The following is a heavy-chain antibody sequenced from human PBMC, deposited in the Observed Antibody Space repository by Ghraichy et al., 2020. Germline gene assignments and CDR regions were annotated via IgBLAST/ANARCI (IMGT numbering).Heavy chain of an antibody. V-gene: IGHV1-46*01. J-gene: IGHJ4*02. CDR1: GYTFTSYY. Sequence: ASVKVSCKASGYTFTSYYMHWVRQAPGQGLEWMGIINPSGGSTSYAQKFQGRVTMTRDTSTSTVYMELSSLRSEDTAVYYCARDFLAARETYYFDYWGQGTLVTVSS. D-gene: IGHD6-6*01. CDR2: INPSGGST. CDR3: ARDFLAARETYYFDY.